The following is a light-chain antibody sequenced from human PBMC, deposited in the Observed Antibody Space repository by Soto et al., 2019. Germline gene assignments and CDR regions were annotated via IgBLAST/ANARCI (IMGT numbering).Light chain of an antibody. V-gene: IGKV3-20*01. CDR1: QSLSSTY. CDR2: GTS. Sequence: EILLTQSTGTLSLSPGERATLSCRASQSLSSTYLAWYQQKPGQAPRLLIFGTSSRATGIPDRFSGSGSGTDFTLTISRLEPEDFAVYYCQQFGSSPTFGQGTKVEIK. J-gene: IGKJ1*01. CDR3: QQFGSSPT.